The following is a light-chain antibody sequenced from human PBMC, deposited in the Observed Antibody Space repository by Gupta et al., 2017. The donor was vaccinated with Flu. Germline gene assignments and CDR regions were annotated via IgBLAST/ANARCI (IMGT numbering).Light chain of an antibody. Sequence: GERVTLSCRASEFISSYLDWYQQRPGKAPRRLIYDASTRDTGIPARFSGSGYGTEFTLTISNLQSEDFAVYYCQQYRNWPHTFGQGTRLEIK. J-gene: IGKJ2*01. CDR2: DAS. V-gene: IGKV3-15*01. CDR1: EFISSY. CDR3: QQYRNWPHT.